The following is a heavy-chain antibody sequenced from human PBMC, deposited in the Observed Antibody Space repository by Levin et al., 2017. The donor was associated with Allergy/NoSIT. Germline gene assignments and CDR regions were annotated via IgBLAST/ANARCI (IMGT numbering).Heavy chain of an antibody. CDR1: GGSISSYY. D-gene: IGHD6-13*01. CDR2: IYTSGST. V-gene: IGHV4-4*07. J-gene: IGHJ5*02. CDR3: ARVTRQQPLGGWFDP. Sequence: PSETLSLTCTVSGGSISSYYWSWIRQPAGKGLEWIGRIYTSGSTNYNPSLKSRVTMSVDTSKNQFSLKLSSVTAADTAVYYCARVTRQQPLGGWFDPWGQGTLVTVSS.